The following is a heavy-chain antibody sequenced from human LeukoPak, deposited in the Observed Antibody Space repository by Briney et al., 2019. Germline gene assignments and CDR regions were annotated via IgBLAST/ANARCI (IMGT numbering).Heavy chain of an antibody. V-gene: IGHV4-34*01. J-gene: IGHJ3*02. Sequence: SETLSLTCAVYGGSFSGYYWSWIRQPPGKGLEWIGEINHSGSTNYNPSLKSRVTISVDTSKNQFSLKLSSVTAADTAVYYCARHYTWLVTPHDAFDIWGQGTMVTVSS. D-gene: IGHD3-22*01. CDR1: GGSFSGYY. CDR3: ARHYTWLVTPHDAFDI. CDR2: INHSGST.